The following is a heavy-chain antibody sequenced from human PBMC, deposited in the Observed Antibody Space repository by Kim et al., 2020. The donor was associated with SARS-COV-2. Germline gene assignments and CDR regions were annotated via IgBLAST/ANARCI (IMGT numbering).Heavy chain of an antibody. CDR2: INHSGST. CDR3: ARGFPDYGDYGRNTYYYYYGMDV. V-gene: IGHV4-34*01. Sequence: SETLSLTCAVYGGSFSGYYWSWIRQPPGKGLEWIGEINHSGSTNYNPSLKSRVTISVDTSKNQFSLKLSSVTAADTAVYYCARGFPDYGDYGRNTYYYYYGMDVWGQGTTVTVSS. D-gene: IGHD4-17*01. J-gene: IGHJ6*02. CDR1: GGSFSGYY.